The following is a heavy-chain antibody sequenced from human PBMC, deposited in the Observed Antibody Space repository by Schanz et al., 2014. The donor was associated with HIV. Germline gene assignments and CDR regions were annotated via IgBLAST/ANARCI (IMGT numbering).Heavy chain of an antibody. Sequence: QEQVVESGGGVVQPGRSLRLACAASGFTFSSYAMHWVRQAPGTGLEWVAVISYDGSNKYYADSVKGRFTISRDNDNDSLYLQMNSLRVEDTALYYCVLPTWDYGDYTASFDIWGHGTMVTVSS. D-gene: IGHD4-17*01. V-gene: IGHV3-30*03. CDR2: ISYDGSNK. CDR3: VLPTWDYGDYTASFDI. CDR1: GFTFSSYA. J-gene: IGHJ3*02.